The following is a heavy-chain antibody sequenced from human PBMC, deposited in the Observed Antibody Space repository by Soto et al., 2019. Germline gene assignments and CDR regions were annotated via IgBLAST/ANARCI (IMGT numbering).Heavy chain of an antibody. CDR1: GFTVSNTY. CDR3: ARALPVAKCGFDP. J-gene: IGHJ5*02. V-gene: IGHV3-53*02. Sequence: EVQLVETGGGLIQPGGSLRLSCAASGFTVSNTYMTWVRQPPGKGLECVSVIYTAGGTNYADSVKGRFIISRANSKNTLYLQMNILRAEDTSVDYCARALPVAKCGFDPCGHGTLVTVAS. CDR2: IYTAGGT. D-gene: IGHD2-2*01.